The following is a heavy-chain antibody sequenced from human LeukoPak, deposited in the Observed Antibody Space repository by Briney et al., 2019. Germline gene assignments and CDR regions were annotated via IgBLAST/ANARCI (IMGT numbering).Heavy chain of an antibody. J-gene: IGHJ4*02. V-gene: IGHV3-23*01. CDR3: ANMDPYDSSGYYFDY. Sequence: GSLRFSCAASGFTFSSYAMSWVRQAPGKGLEWVSAISGSGGSTYYADSVKGRFTISRDNSKNTLYLQMNSLRAEDTAVYYCANMDPYDSSGYYFDYWGQGTLVTVSS. CDR1: GFTFSSYA. CDR2: ISGSGGST. D-gene: IGHD3-22*01.